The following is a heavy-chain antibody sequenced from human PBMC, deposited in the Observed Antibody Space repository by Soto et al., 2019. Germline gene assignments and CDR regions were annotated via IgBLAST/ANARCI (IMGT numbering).Heavy chain of an antibody. Sequence: QVQLVQSGAEVKKPGASVKVSCKTSGYTFTGYGISWVRPAPGQGLEWMGWISAYNGNTNYAQKFQGRVTMNTDTSTSTADMELRGLRSDDTAVYYCTRDSTWSSSGSYSDYWGQGTLVTVSS. CDR1: GYTFTGYG. D-gene: IGHD1-26*01. CDR2: ISAYNGNT. CDR3: TRDSTWSSSGSYSDY. J-gene: IGHJ4*02. V-gene: IGHV1-18*01.